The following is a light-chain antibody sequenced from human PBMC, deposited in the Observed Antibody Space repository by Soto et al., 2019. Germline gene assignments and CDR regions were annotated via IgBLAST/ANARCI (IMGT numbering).Light chain of an antibody. V-gene: IGKV1-39*01. J-gene: IGKJ5*01. CDR2: SAS. Sequence: DIQMTQSPSSLSASIGDRVTLTCRSSQSIGNYLKWYQQKPGKAPSLLIHSASTLQNGVPSRFSGSGSGTEFTFTISGLQPDDVATYYCQASYTTPLTFGQGTRLE. CDR3: QASYTTPLT. CDR1: QSIGNY.